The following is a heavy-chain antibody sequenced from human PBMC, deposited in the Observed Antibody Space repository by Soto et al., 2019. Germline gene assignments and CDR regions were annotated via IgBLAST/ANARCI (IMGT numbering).Heavy chain of an antibody. Sequence: ARGSLKLCCTASGFTFSSYWMSWVRQAPGKGLEWVANIKHDGSEKNYVDSVKGRFTISTDNAKNSVFLQMNSLRAEDTAVYYCARQGGRRTYYYSYCMDVRGQGPTVTVSS. V-gene: IGHV3-7*01. CDR3: ARQGGRRTYYYSYCMDV. D-gene: IGHD3-16*01. J-gene: IGHJ6*02. CDR1: GFTFSSYW. CDR2: IKHDGSEK.